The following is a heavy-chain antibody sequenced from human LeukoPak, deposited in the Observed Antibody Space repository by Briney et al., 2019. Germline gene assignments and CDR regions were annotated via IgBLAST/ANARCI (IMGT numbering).Heavy chain of an antibody. CDR3: ARAIVGASIVPGSFDY. CDR2: IIPIFGTA. J-gene: IGHJ4*02. CDR1: GGXFSSYA. V-gene: IGHV1-69*01. Sequence: SVKVSCKASGGXFSSYAMSWVRQAPGQGLEWMGGIIPIFGTANYAQKFQGRVTITADESTSTAYMELSSLRSEDTAVYYCARAIVGASIVPGSFDYWGQGILVTVSS. D-gene: IGHD1-26*01.